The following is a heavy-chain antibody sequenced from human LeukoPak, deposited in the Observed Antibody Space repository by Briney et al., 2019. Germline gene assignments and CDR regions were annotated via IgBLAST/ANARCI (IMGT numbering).Heavy chain of an antibody. CDR1: GFTFSGYW. CDR2: IKQDGSEK. V-gene: IGHV3-7*02. D-gene: IGHD2-15*01. Sequence: GSLRLSCAASGFTFSGYWMALVRQAPGRGLEWVAHIKQDGSEKNYVDPVKGRFIISRDNSKNTLYLQMNSLRAEDTAVYYCAKNGIVVVVPTNWFDPWGQGTLVTVSS. J-gene: IGHJ5*02. CDR3: AKNGIVVVVPTNWFDP.